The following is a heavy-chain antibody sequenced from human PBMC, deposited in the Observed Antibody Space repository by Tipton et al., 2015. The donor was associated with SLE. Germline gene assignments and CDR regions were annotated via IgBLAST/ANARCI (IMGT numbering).Heavy chain of an antibody. D-gene: IGHD4-23*01. Sequence: TLSLTCAVSGGSISSNNWWSWVRQPPGKGLEWIGEISHSGSTKYNPSLKSRGTISVDKSNNQFSLRLSSVTAADTAVYYCAGDLWYGGNSAPHAFDIWGQGTMVTVSS. CDR3: AGDLWYGGNSAPHAFDI. V-gene: IGHV4-4*02. J-gene: IGHJ3*02. CDR2: ISHSGST. CDR1: GGSISSNNW.